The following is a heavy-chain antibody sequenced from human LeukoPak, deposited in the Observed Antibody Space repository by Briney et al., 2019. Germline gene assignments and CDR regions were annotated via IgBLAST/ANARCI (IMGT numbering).Heavy chain of an antibody. CDR2: IIPILGIA. Sequence: SVKVSCKASGGTFSSYAISWVRQAPGQGLEWMGRIIPILGIANYAQKFQGRVTITADKSTSTAYMELSSLRSEDTAVYYCARVPTNDYGDFTHWFDPWGQGTLVTVSS. J-gene: IGHJ5*02. D-gene: IGHD4-17*01. CDR3: ARVPTNDYGDFTHWFDP. V-gene: IGHV1-69*04. CDR1: GGTFSSYA.